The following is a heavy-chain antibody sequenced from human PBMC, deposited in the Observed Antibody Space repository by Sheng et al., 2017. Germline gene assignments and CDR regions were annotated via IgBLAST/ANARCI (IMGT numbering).Heavy chain of an antibody. CDR2: INHSGST. CDR1: GGSFSGYY. V-gene: IGHV4-34*01. D-gene: IGHD3-3*01. Sequence: QVQLQQWCAGLLKPSETLSLTRAVYGGSFSGYYWSWIRQPPGKGLEWIGEINHSGSTNYNPSLKSRVTISVDTSKNQFSLKLSSVTAADTAVYYCARHRPARENAIFGVVAYYMDVWGQGTTVTVSS. CDR3: ARHRPARENAIFGVVAYYMDV. J-gene: IGHJ6*03.